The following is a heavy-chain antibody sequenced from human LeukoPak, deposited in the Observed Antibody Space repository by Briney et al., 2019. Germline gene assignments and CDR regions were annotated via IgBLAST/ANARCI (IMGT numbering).Heavy chain of an antibody. V-gene: IGHV3-53*01. CDR1: GFTVSSNY. Sequence: GGSLRLSCAASGFTVSSNYMTWVRQAPGKGLEWVSVINSAGNTYYADSVKGRFSISRDSSKNTLYLQMNSLRAEDTAVYYCARDGSTTGLTGYYYYYMDVWGKGTTVTVSS. CDR3: ARDGSTTGLTGYYYYYMDV. CDR2: INSAGNT. D-gene: IGHD2/OR15-2a*01. J-gene: IGHJ6*03.